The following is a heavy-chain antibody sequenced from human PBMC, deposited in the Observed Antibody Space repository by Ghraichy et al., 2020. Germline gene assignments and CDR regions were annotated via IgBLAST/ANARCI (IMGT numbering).Heavy chain of an antibody. D-gene: IGHD3-16*01. Sequence: GSLRLSCAASGFTVSTKYMSWVRQAPGKGLEWVSVIYDDGTTYYIDSVKGRFTISRDNSKNTLYLQMNSLTAEDAAVYYCARRLYGISPGYYYGMDVWGQGTTVTVS. V-gene: IGHV3-66*04. CDR1: GFTVSTKY. J-gene: IGHJ6*02. CDR3: ARRLYGISPGYYYGMDV. CDR2: IYDDGTT.